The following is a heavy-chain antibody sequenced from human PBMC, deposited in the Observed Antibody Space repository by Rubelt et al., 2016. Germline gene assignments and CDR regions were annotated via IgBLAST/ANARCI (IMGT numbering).Heavy chain of an antibody. J-gene: IGHJ6*02. CDR2: GSGGNT. V-gene: IGHV3-23*01. CDR3: ARDRLPIQYNGLDV. D-gene: IGHD2-21*01. Sequence: GSGGNTYYTDSVKGRFTISRDNSKNTLYLQMSSLRAEDTAVYYCARDRLPIQYNGLDVWGQGTTVTVSS.